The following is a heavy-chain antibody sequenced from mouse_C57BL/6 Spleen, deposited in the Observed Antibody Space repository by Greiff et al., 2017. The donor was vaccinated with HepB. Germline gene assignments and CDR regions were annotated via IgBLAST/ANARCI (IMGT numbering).Heavy chain of an antibody. CDR1: GFTFSDYG. Sequence: VQLQQSGGGLVKPGGSLKLSCAASGFTFSDYGMHWVRQAPEKGLEWVAYISSGSSTIYYADTVKGRFTISRDNAKNTLFLQMTSLRSEDTAMYYCARPDYYGSSWTFDYWGQGTTLTVSS. CDR2: ISSGSSTI. V-gene: IGHV5-17*01. J-gene: IGHJ2*01. CDR3: ARPDYYGSSWTFDY. D-gene: IGHD1-1*01.